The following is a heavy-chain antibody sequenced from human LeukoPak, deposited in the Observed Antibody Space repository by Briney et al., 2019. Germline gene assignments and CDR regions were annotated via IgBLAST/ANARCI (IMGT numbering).Heavy chain of an antibody. CDR1: GGTFSSYA. CDR3: ARGGPNYDSGMNWFDP. CDR2: IIPIFGTA. V-gene: IGHV1-69*05. Sequence: GASVTVSCKASGGTFSSYAISWVRQAPGQGLEWMGGIIPIFGTANYAQKFQGRVTITTDESTSTAYMELSSLRSEDTAVYYCARGGPNYDSGMNWFDPWGQGTLVTVSS. J-gene: IGHJ5*02. D-gene: IGHD3-22*01.